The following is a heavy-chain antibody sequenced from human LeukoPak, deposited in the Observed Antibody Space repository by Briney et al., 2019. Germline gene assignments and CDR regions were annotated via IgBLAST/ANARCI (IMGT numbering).Heavy chain of an antibody. D-gene: IGHD4-17*01. CDR3: ARYGGYRRRFPDY. V-gene: IGHV4-59*01. CDR2: IYYSGST. CDR1: GGSISSYY. Sequence: PSETLSLTCTVSGGSISSYYWSWIRQPPGKGLEWIGYIYYSGSTNYNPSLKSRVTISVDTSKNQFSLKLSSVTAADTAVYYCARYGGYRRRFPDYWGQGTLVTVSS. J-gene: IGHJ4*02.